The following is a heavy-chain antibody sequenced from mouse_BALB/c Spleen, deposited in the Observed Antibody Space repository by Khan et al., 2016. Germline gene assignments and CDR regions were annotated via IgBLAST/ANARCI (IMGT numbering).Heavy chain of an antibody. D-gene: IGHD1-2*01. J-gene: IGHJ2*01. CDR1: GYSITSGYG. CDR3: ARTARIKY. CDR2: ISYSGST. V-gene: IGHV3-2*02. Sequence: VQLKESGPGLVKPSQSLSLTCTVTGYSITSGYGWNWIRQFPGNKLEWMGYISYSGSTNYNPSLQSRISITRDTSKNQFFLQLNSVTTEDPATYYCARTARIKYWGQGTTLTVSS.